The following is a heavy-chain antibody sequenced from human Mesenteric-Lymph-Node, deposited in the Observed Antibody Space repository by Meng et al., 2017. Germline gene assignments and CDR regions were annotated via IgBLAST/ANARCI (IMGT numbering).Heavy chain of an antibody. CDR3: ARDGMYYYDSSGYKQNWFDP. Sequence: SETLSLTCAVYGGSFSGYYWSWIRQPPGKGLEWIGYIYYSGSTNYNPSLKSRVTISVDTSKNQFSLKLSSVTAADTAVYYCARDGMYYYDSSGYKQNWFDPWGQGTLVTVSS. V-gene: IGHV4-59*12. J-gene: IGHJ5*02. CDR2: IYYSGST. CDR1: GGSFSGYY. D-gene: IGHD3-22*01.